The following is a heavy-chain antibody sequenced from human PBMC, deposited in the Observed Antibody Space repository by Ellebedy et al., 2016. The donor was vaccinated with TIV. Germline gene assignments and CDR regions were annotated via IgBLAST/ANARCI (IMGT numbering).Heavy chain of an antibody. V-gene: IGHV1-69*04. D-gene: IGHD6-19*01. CDR2: IIPILGIA. Sequence: ASVKVSCKASGGTFSSYAISWVRQAPGQGLEWMGRIIPILGIANYAQKFQGRVTITADKSTSTAYMELSSLRSEDTAVYYCASPRGSGALDYWGQGTLVTVSS. J-gene: IGHJ4*02. CDR1: GGTFSSYA. CDR3: ASPRGSGALDY.